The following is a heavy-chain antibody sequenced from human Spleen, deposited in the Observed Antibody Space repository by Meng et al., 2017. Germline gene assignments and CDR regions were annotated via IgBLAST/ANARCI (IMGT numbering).Heavy chain of an antibody. J-gene: IGHJ6*02. Sequence: APVKVSCKASGYTFTSYDINWVRQATGQGLEWMGWMNPNSGNTGYAQKFQGRVTMTRNTSISTAYMELSSLGSEDTAVYYCARDWSYYDFWSGYQYYYGMDVWGQGTTVTVSS. V-gene: IGHV1-8*01. CDR1: GYTFTSYD. CDR2: MNPNSGNT. D-gene: IGHD3-3*01. CDR3: ARDWSYYDFWSGYQYYYGMDV.